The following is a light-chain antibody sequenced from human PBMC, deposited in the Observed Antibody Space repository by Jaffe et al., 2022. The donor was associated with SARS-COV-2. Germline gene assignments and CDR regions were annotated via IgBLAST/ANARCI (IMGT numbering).Light chain of an antibody. CDR2: DVT. J-gene: IGLJ3*02. V-gene: IGLV2-14*03. CDR1: SSDIGDYNY. Sequence: QSALTQPASLSGSPGQSITISCTGTSSDIGDYNYVSWYQHHPGKAPKLMIYDVTNRPSGVSNRFSGSKSGNTASLTISGLQAADEADYYCSSYTSSSTWVFGGGTKLTVL. CDR3: SSYTSSSTWV.